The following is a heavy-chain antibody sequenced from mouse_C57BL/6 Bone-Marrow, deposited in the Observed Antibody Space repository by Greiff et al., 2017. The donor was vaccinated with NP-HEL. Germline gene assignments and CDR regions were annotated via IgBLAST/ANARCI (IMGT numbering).Heavy chain of an antibody. V-gene: IGHV1-69*01. CDR2: IDPSDSYT. J-gene: IGHJ3*01. CDR1: GYTFTSYW. D-gene: IGHD2-4*01. CDR3: AGVDCCVCGLAWFAY. Sequence: QVQLQQSGAELVMPGASVKLSCKASGYTFTSYWMHWVKQRPGQGLEWIGEIDPSDSYTNYNQKFKGQSTLTVDKSSSTDYMQLSSLTSEDSAVYDFAGVDCCVCGLAWFAYGGRGTVVTVSA.